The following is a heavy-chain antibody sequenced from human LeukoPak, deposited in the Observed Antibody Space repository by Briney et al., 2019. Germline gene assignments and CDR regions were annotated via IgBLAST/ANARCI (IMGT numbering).Heavy chain of an antibody. D-gene: IGHD3-16*01. CDR2: ISSSSSYI. V-gene: IGHV3-21*01. J-gene: IGHJ3*02. CDR1: GFTFSSYS. CDR3: ARGGVFDAFDI. Sequence: GGSLRLSRAASGFTFSSYSMNWVRQAPGKGLEWVSSISSSSSYIYYADSVKGRFTISRDNAKNSLYLQMNSLRAEDTAVYYCARGGVFDAFDIWGQGTMVTVSS.